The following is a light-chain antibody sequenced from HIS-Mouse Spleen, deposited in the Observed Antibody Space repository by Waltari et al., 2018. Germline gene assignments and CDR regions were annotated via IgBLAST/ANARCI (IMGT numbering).Light chain of an antibody. CDR3: QSYDSSNHWV. CDR2: EDN. J-gene: IGLJ3*02. CDR1: SGSIASHY. V-gene: IGLV6-57*04. Sequence: NFMLTQPHSVSESPGKTVTISCTRSSGSIASHYLQWYQQRPGSAPPTVIYEDNQRPSGVPDRFSGSIDSSSNSASLTISGLKTEDEADYYCQSYDSSNHWVFGGGTKLTVL.